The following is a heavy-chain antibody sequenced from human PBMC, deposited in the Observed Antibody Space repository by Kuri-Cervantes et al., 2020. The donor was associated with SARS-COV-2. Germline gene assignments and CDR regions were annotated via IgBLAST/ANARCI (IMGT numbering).Heavy chain of an antibody. J-gene: IGHJ4*02. Sequence: GSLRLSCTVSGGSISSSSYYWGWIRQPPGKGLEWIGSIYYSGSTYYDPSLKSRVTISVDMSRNQFSLRLTSVNAADTAVYFCARGSVPHSPPMGYWGQGTLVTVSS. CDR2: IYYSGST. CDR1: GGSISSSSYY. CDR3: ARGSVPHSPPMGY. D-gene: IGHD5-24*01. V-gene: IGHV4-39*07.